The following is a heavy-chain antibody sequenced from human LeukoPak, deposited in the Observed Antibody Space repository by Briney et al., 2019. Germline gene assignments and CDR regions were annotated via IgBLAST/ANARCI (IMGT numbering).Heavy chain of an antibody. CDR1: GYTFTSYD. J-gene: IGHJ4*02. V-gene: IGHV1-8*01. D-gene: IGHD6-13*01. CDR3: ARGPSPSSSWYFYGVYYDSD. Sequence: ASVKVSCKASGYTFTSYDINWVRQATGQGLEWMGWMNPNSGNTGYAQKFQGRVTMTRNTSISTAYMELSSLRSEDTAVYYCARGPSPSSSWYFYGVYYDSDWGQGTLVTVSS. CDR2: MNPNSGNT.